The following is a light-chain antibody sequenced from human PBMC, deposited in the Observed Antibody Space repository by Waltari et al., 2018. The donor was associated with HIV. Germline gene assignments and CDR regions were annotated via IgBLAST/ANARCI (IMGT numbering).Light chain of an antibody. J-gene: IGLJ1*01. Sequence: QSALSQPASVSGSPGQSIPISCPGTTSAVGGYYYVSWYQQHPGKAPKLMIYDVSNRPAGVSNRFSGSKSGNTASLTISGLQAEDEADYYCSSYTSSNTLPYVFGTGTKVTVL. CDR3: SSYTSSNTLPYV. V-gene: IGLV2-14*03. CDR1: TSAVGGYYY. CDR2: DVS.